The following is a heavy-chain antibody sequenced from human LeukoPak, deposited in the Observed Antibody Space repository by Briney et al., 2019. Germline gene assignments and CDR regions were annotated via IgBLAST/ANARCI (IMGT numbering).Heavy chain of an antibody. CDR3: ARGRYKYRAARPTVVYYYYYMDV. J-gene: IGHJ6*03. CDR1: GYTFTSYD. D-gene: IGHD4-23*01. Sequence: ASVKVSCKASGYTFTSYDINWVRQATGQGLEWMGWMNPNSGNTGYAQKFQGRVTMTRNTSISTAYMELSSLRSEDTAVYYCARGRYKYRAARPTVVYYYYYMDVWGKGTTVTVSS. V-gene: IGHV1-8*01. CDR2: MNPNSGNT.